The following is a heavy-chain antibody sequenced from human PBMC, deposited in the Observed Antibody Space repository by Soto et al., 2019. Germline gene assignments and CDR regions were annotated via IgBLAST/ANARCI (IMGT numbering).Heavy chain of an antibody. CDR1: GFTFSSYA. D-gene: IGHD4-4*01. V-gene: IGHV3-30-3*01. J-gene: IGHJ2*01. Sequence: QVQLVESGGGVVQPGRSLRLSCAASGFTFSSYAMHWVRQAPGKGLEWVAVISYDGSNKYYADSVKGRFTISRDNSKKTLYLQMNRLRAEYTAVYYCARPLWRDDYNWGYFDLWGRGTLVTVSS. CDR2: ISYDGSNK. CDR3: ARPLWRDDYNWGYFDL.